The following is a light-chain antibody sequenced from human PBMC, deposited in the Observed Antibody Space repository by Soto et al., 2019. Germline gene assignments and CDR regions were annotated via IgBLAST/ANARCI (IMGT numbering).Light chain of an antibody. V-gene: IGKV3-20*01. CDR3: QQHGTSPYT. J-gene: IGKJ2*01. Sequence: LSCWASQSLRSSYLAWYQRKPGQAPRLLMFGASRRATGIPDRFNGSGPGTDFILTISRLEPEDVAVYYCQQHGTSPYTFGQGTVLEIK. CDR2: GAS. CDR1: QSLRSSY.